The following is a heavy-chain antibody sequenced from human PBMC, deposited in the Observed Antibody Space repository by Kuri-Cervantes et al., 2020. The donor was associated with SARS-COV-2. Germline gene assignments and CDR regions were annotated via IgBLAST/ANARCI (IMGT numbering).Heavy chain of an antibody. J-gene: IGHJ4*02. D-gene: IGHD2-2*01. CDR2: ISGSGGST. Sequence: LSLTCAASGFTFSSYAMSWVRQAPGEGLEWVSAISGSGGSTYYADSVKGRFTISRDNSKNTLYLQMNSLRAEDTAVYYCAKAGDIVVVPAAYFDYWGQGTLVTVSS. V-gene: IGHV3-23*01. CDR1: GFTFSSYA. CDR3: AKAGDIVVVPAAYFDY.